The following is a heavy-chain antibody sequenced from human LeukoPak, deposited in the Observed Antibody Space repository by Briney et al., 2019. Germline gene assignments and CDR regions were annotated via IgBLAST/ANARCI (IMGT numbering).Heavy chain of an antibody. V-gene: IGHV3-23*01. CDR3: ASRRITIFGVATAGVDY. J-gene: IGHJ4*02. CDR2: ISGSGGST. D-gene: IGHD3-3*01. Sequence: GGSLRLSCAASGFTFSSYAMSWVRQAPGKGLEWVSAISGSGGSTYYADSVKGRFTVSRDNSKNTLYLQTNSLRAEDTAVYYCASRRITIFGVATAGVDYWGQGTLVTVSS. CDR1: GFTFSSYA.